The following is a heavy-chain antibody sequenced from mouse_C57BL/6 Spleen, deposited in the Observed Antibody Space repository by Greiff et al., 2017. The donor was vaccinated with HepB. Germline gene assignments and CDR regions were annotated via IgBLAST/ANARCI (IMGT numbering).Heavy chain of an antibody. CDR1: GYTFTSYW. J-gene: IGHJ4*01. D-gene: IGHD2-4*01. V-gene: IGHV1-64*01. Sequence: QVQLQQPGAELVKPGASVKLSCKASGYTFTSYWMHWVKQRPGQGLEWIGMIHPNSGSTNYNEKFKSKATLTVDKSSSTAYMQLSSLTSEDSAVYYCARGYDYEYYYAMDYWGQGTSVTVSS. CDR2: IHPNSGST. CDR3: ARGYDYEYYYAMDY.